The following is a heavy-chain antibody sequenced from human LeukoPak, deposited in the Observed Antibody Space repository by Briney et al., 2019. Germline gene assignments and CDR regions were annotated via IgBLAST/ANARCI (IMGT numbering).Heavy chain of an antibody. D-gene: IGHD2-2*01. V-gene: IGHV4-59*01. CDR1: GGSISSYY. Sequence: SETLSLTCTVSGGSISSYYWSWIRQPPGKGLEWIGYIYYSGSTNYNPSLKSRVTISVDTSKNQFSLKLSSVTAADTAVYYCARAVVVPAAMRLSWFDPWGQGTLVTVSS. J-gene: IGHJ5*02. CDR3: ARAVVVPAAMRLSWFDP. CDR2: IYYSGST.